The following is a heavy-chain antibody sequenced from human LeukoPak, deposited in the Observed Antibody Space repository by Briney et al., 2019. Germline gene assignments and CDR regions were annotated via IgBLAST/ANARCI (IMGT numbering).Heavy chain of an antibody. CDR2: ISGDGGGSGGST. J-gene: IGHJ4*02. CDR3: AKDRGSGTYYNGLFEY. D-gene: IGHD3-10*01. Sequence: PGGSLRLSCAASGFTFSFYAMSWVRQAPGKGLEWVSAISGDGGGSGGSTYFADSVKGRFTTSRDDSKNTLYLQMNGLRAEDSAIYYCAKDRGSGTYYNGLFEYWGQGTLVTVSS. V-gene: IGHV3-23*01. CDR1: GFTFSFYA.